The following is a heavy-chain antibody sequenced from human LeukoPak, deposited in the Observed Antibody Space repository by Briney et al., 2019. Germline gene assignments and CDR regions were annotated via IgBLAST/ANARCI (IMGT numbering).Heavy chain of an antibody. CDR3: ARVQGSSGPGIFEY. D-gene: IGHD6-19*01. Sequence: GGSLRLSCAASGFTFSNYWMSWVRQAPGRGLEWVANIKQDGSENFYVDSVKGRFTISRDNAKKSLYLQMNSLRVEDTAVYYCARVQGSSGPGIFEYWGQGTLVTVSS. CDR1: GFTFSNYW. J-gene: IGHJ4*02. CDR2: IKQDGSEN. V-gene: IGHV3-7*01.